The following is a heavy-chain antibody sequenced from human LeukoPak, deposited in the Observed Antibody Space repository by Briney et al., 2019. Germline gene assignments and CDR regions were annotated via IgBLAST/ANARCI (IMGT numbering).Heavy chain of an antibody. CDR1: GFTFSSYE. Sequence: GGSLGLSCAASGFTFSSYEMNWVRQAPGKGLEWVSYISSSGSTIYYADSVKGRFTISRNNAKNSLYLQMNSLRAEDTAVYYCARGPYGSMDYWGQGTLVTVSS. CDR2: ISSSGSTI. D-gene: IGHD3-10*01. J-gene: IGHJ4*02. CDR3: ARGPYGSMDY. V-gene: IGHV3-48*03.